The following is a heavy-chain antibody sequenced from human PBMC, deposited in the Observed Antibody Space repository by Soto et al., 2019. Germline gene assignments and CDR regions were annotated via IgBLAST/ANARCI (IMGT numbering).Heavy chain of an antibody. CDR3: ARPYFFGAETDYYGMDV. V-gene: IGHV3-30-3*01. J-gene: IGHJ6*02. CDR2: ISYDGSNK. Sequence: QVQLVESGGGVVQPGRSLRLSCAASGFTFSRYAMHWVRQAPGKGLEWVAVISYDGSNKYYADSVKGRFTISRDNSKNTLYLQMNSLRAEDTAVYYCARPYFFGAETDYYGMDVWGQGTTVTVSS. D-gene: IGHD3-3*01. CDR1: GFTFSRYA.